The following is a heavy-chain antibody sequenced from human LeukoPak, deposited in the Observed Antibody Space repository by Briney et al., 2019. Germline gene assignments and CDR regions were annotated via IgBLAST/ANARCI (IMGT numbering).Heavy chain of an antibody. D-gene: IGHD5-18*01. V-gene: IGHV1-69*05. Sequence: SVKVPCKASGGTFSSYAISWVRQAPGQGLEWMGGIIPIFGTANYAQKFQGRVTITTDESTSTAYMELSSLRSEDTAVYYYARGVEYSYGLFDYWGQGTLVTVSS. CDR3: ARGVEYSYGLFDY. CDR2: IIPIFGTA. J-gene: IGHJ4*02. CDR1: GGTFSSYA.